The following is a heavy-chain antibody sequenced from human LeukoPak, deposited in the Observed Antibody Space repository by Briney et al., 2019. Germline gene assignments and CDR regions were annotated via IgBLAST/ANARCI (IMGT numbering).Heavy chain of an antibody. V-gene: IGHV4-31*03. CDR2: IYYSGST. Sequence: PSETLSLACTVSGGSISSGGYYWSWIRQHPGKGLEWIGYIYYSGSTYYNPSLKSRVTISVDTSKNQFSLKLSSVTAADTAVYYCARDQIAWFDPWGQGTLVTVSS. CDR1: GGSISSGGYY. D-gene: IGHD2-21*01. J-gene: IGHJ5*02. CDR3: ARDQIAWFDP.